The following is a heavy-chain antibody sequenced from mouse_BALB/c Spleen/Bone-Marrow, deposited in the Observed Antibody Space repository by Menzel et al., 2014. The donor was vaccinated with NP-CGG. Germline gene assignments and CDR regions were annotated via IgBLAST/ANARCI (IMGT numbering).Heavy chain of an antibody. V-gene: IGHV5-17*02. CDR2: ISSGSSTI. D-gene: IGHD4-1*01. Sequence: EVNLVESGGGLMQPGGSRKLSCAASGFTFSSFGMHWVRQAPEKGLEWVAYISSGSSTIFYADTVKGRFTVSRDNPKNTLFLQMTSLRSEDTAMYFCTRGGNWDDFDSWGQGTTLTVSS. CDR1: GFTFSSFG. CDR3: TRGGNWDDFDS. J-gene: IGHJ2*01.